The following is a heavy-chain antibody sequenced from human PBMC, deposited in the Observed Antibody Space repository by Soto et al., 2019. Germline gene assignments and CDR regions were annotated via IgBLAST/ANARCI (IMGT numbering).Heavy chain of an antibody. CDR3: ASEVAPPPRDYYFDY. V-gene: IGHV4-34*01. CDR1: GGSFSGYY. CDR2: INHSGST. J-gene: IGHJ4*02. D-gene: IGHD5-12*01. Sequence: SETLSLTCAVYGGSFSGYYWSWIRQPPGKGLEWIGEINHSGSTNYNPSLKSRVTISVDTSKNQFSLKLSSVTAADTAVYYCASEVAPPPRDYYFDYWGQGTLVTVSS.